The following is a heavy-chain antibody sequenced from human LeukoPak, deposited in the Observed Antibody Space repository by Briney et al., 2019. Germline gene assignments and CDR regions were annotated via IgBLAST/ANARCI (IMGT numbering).Heavy chain of an antibody. D-gene: IGHD2-2*01. Sequence: GGSLRLSCAASGFTFSSYAMSWVRQAPGKGLEWVSAISGGGGSTSYADSVKGRFTISRDNSKNTLYLQMNSLRAEDTAVYYCAKDPGSTSWNWFDPWGQGTLVTVSS. CDR3: AKDPGSTSWNWFDP. V-gene: IGHV3-23*01. J-gene: IGHJ5*02. CDR2: ISGGGGST. CDR1: GFTFSSYA.